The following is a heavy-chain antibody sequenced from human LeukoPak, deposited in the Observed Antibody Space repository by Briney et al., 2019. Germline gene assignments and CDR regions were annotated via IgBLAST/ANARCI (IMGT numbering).Heavy chain of an antibody. Sequence: GSLILSCAASGFTFSSYGMNWVRQAPGKGLEWVSYISSSGSTIYYADSVKGRFTISRDNAKNSLYLQMNSLRAEDTAVYYCARGIAAALDYWGQGTLVTVSS. V-gene: IGHV3-48*03. J-gene: IGHJ4*02. CDR1: GFTFSSYG. CDR3: ARGIAAALDY. D-gene: IGHD6-13*01. CDR2: ISSSGSTI.